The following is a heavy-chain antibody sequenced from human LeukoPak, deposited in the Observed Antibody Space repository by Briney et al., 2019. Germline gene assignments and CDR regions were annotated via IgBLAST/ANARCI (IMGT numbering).Heavy chain of an antibody. J-gene: IGHJ4*02. CDR3: ARTDSRYDSFDY. D-gene: IGHD5-12*01. Sequence: SETLSLTCTVSGGSISSSSYYWGWIRQPPGKGLEWIGSIYYSGSTYYNPSLKSRVTISVDTSKNQFSLKLSSVTAADTAVNSCARTDSRYDSFDYWSKGTLVTVSS. CDR2: IYYSGST. CDR1: GGSISSSSYY. V-gene: IGHV4-39*01.